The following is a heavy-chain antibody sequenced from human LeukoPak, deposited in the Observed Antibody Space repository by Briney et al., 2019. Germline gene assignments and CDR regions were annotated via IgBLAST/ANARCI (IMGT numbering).Heavy chain of an antibody. Sequence: GGSLRLSCVASGFTFSSYAMSWVRQAPGKGLEWVSAISGSGGSTYYADSVKGRFTISRDNSKNTLYLQMNSLRAEDTAVYYCAKASYCSGGSCYLVDYWGQGTLVTVSS. CDR1: GFTFSSYA. CDR3: AKASYCSGGSCYLVDY. D-gene: IGHD2-15*01. J-gene: IGHJ4*02. CDR2: ISGSGGST. V-gene: IGHV3-23*01.